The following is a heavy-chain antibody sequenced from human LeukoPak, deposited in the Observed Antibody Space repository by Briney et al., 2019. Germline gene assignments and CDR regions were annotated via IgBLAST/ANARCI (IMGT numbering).Heavy chain of an antibody. D-gene: IGHD1-26*01. J-gene: IGHJ4*02. CDR3: ARGGSGSYLYYFDY. CDR1: GGTFSSYA. V-gene: IGHV1-69*13. CDR2: IIPIFGTA. Sequence: SVKVSCKASGGTFSSYAISWVRQAPGQGLEWMGGIIPIFGTANYAQKFQGRVTITADESTSTAYMELSSLRSEETAVCYCARGGSGSYLYYFDYWGQGTLVTVSS.